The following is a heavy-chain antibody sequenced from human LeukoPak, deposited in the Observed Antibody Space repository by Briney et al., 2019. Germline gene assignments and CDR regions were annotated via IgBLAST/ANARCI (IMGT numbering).Heavy chain of an antibody. CDR2: IYNDDSST. J-gene: IGHJ6*02. V-gene: IGHV3-74*01. CDR3: AKGGAWQGNAMDV. Sequence: PGGSLRLSCAASGFTFCTYYMHWVRQAPGKGLVWVSRIYNDDSSTTYAESVKGRFTISSDNGKNTLYLQMSSLRDDDTAVYYCAKGGAWQGNAMDVWGQGTTVTVSS. D-gene: IGHD3-10*01. CDR1: GFTFCTYY.